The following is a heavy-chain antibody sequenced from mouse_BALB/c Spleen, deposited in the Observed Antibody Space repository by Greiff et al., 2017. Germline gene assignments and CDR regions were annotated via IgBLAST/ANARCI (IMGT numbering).Heavy chain of an antibody. CDR3: ARHTPFDY. CDR2: ISSGGGST. J-gene: IGHJ2*01. V-gene: IGHV5-12-1*01. CDR1: GFAFSSYD. Sequence: EVKVEESGGGLVKPGGSLKLSCAASGFAFSSYDMSWVRQTPEKRLEWVAYISSGGGSTYYPDTVKGRFTISRDNAKNTLYLQMSSLKSEDTAMYYCARHTPFDYWGQGTTLTVSS.